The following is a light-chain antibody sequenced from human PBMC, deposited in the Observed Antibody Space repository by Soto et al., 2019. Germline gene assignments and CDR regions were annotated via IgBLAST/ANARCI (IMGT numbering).Light chain of an antibody. CDR2: SND. CDR3: AAWDDSLNDYV. Sequence: QSVVTQAPSASGTPGQRVIISCSGSSSNIGSLTVNWYQHFPGAAPKLVIYSNDQRPSGVPDRFSGSKSGTSASLAISGLQSEDEADYFCAAWDDSLNDYVFGTGTKVTVL. V-gene: IGLV1-44*01. CDR1: SSNIGSLT. J-gene: IGLJ1*01.